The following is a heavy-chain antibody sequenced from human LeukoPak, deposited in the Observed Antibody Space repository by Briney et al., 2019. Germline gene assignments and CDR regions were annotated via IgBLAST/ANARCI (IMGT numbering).Heavy chain of an antibody. CDR1: GYSISSGYY. Sequence: SETLSLTCAVSGYSISSGYYWGWIRQPPGKGLEWIGSIYHSGSTYYNPSLKSRVTISVDTSKNQFSLKLSSVTVADTAVYYCARRHFLWVAVAGEFDYWGQGTLVTVSS. CDR3: ARRHFLWVAVAGEFDY. D-gene: IGHD6-19*01. CDR2: IYHSGST. V-gene: IGHV4-38-2*01. J-gene: IGHJ4*02.